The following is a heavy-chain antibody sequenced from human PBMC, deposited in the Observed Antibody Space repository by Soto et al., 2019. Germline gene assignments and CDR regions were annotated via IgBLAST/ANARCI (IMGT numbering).Heavy chain of an antibody. CDR2: IFQSGST. Sequence: LRETLSLTCGVSGGTIRSPDWWTWVRQPPGKGLEWIGEIFQSGSTNYTPSLESRVTISVDKSKNQFSLTLTSVTAADTAVYFCARGRGRYSRGWSWFDPWGQGILVTVSS. V-gene: IGHV4-4*01. D-gene: IGHD6-19*01. CDR3: ARGRGRYSRGWSWFDP. CDR1: GGTIRSPDW. J-gene: IGHJ5*02.